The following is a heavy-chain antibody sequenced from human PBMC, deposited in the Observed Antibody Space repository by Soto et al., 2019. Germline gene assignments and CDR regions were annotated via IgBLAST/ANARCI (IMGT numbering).Heavy chain of an antibody. D-gene: IGHD2-8*02. J-gene: IGHJ5*01. CDR1: GFSLSTHGVG. CDR2: TYWDDDE. Sequence: QITLKESGPTLVKPTQTLTLTCTFSGFSLSTHGVGVGWLRQPAGKALEGLALTYWDDDERYSASLNSSLTITKGTSKNQVVLTMTTMDPVDTATYSCAHAMLYCTGGSCSTWFDSWGQGTLVTVSS. V-gene: IGHV2-5*02. CDR3: AHAMLYCTGGSCSTWFDS.